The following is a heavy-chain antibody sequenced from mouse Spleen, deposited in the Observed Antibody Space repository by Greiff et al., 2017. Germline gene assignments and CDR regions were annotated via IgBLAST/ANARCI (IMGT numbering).Heavy chain of an antibody. CDR1: GYTFSSYW. J-gene: IGHJ4*01. CDR3: ARDDYDDAMDY. D-gene: IGHD2-4*01. V-gene: IGHV1-9*01. CDR2: ILPGSGST. Sequence: QVQLKESGAELMKPGASVKISCKATGYTFSSYWIEWVKQRPGHGLEWIGEILPGSGSTNYNEKFKGKATFTADTSSNTAYMQLSSLTSEDSAVYYCARDDYDDAMDYWGQGTSVTVSS.